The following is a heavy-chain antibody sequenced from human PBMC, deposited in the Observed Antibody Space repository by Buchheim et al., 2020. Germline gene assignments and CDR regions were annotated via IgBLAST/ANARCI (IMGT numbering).Heavy chain of an antibody. CDR1: GFTFSTYD. D-gene: IGHD2-15*01. Sequence: EVQLVESGGGLVQPGGSLRLSCAASGFTFSTYDMNWVRQAPGKGLDWISYISDTGDTIYYADSVRGRFTISSDNAKNSLYLQMNGLRTEDTALYYCAREGGYDQFDFWGQGSL. V-gene: IGHV3-48*03. CDR3: AREGGYDQFDF. CDR2: ISDTGDTI. J-gene: IGHJ4*02.